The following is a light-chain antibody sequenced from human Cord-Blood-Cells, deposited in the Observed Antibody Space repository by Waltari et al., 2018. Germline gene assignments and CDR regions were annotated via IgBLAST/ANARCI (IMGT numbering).Light chain of an antibody. V-gene: IGKV3-15*01. CDR2: GAS. Sequence: EIVMPQSPATLSVSPGERATLSCRASQIVSSNLAWYQQKPGQAPRLLIYGASTRATGIPARFSGSGSGTEFTLTISSLQSEDFAVYYCQQYNNWPYSFGQGTKLEIK. CDR3: QQYNNWPYS. J-gene: IGKJ2*03. CDR1: QIVSSN.